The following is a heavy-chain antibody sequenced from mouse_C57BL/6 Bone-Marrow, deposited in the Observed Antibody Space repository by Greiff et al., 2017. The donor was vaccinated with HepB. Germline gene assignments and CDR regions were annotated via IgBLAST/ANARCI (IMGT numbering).Heavy chain of an antibody. Sequence: QVQLKQSGSELRSPGSSVKLSCKDFDSEVFPIAYMSWVRQKPGHGVEWIGGILPSIGRTIYGEKFEDKATLDADTLSNTAYLELNSLTSEDSAIYYCARGPIYYDYEGYFDYWGQGTTLTVSS. CDR2: ILPSIGRT. V-gene: IGHV15-2*01. J-gene: IGHJ2*01. D-gene: IGHD2-4*01. CDR1: DSEVFPIAY. CDR3: ARGPIYYDYEGYFDY.